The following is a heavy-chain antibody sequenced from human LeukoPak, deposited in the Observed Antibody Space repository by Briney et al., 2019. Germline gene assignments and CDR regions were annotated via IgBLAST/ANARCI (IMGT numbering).Heavy chain of an antibody. CDR2: ISWDGGST. CDR3: AKGFEVSGRSALDY. D-gene: IGHD3-10*01. V-gene: IGHV3-43D*03. CDR1: GFTFDDYA. Sequence: GGSLRLSCAASGFTFDDYAMHWVRQAPGKGLEWVSLISWDGGSTYYADSVKGRFTISRDNSKNSLYLQMNSLRAEDTALYYCAKGFEVSGRSALDYWGEGTLVTVSS. J-gene: IGHJ4*02.